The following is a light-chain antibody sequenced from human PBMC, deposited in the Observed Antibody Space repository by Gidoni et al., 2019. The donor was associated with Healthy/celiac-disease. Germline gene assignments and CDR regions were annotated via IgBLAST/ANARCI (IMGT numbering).Light chain of an antibody. CDR3: QSYDSSLSGYV. Sequence: QSVLTPPPSVSGAPGQRVTISCTGSSSNIGAGYDVHWYQQLPGTAPKPLIYGNSNRPSGVPDRFSGSKSGTSASLAITGLQAEDEADYYCQSYDSSLSGYVFGTGTKVTVL. CDR1: SSNIGAGYD. V-gene: IGLV1-40*01. CDR2: GNS. J-gene: IGLJ1*01.